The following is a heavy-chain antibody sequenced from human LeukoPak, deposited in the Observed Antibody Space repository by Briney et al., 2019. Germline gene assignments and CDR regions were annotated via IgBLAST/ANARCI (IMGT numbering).Heavy chain of an antibody. V-gene: IGHV4-59*01. J-gene: IGHJ4*02. D-gene: IGHD5-24*01. CDR3: ARNGRDGYKYVGY. CDR2: IYYSGST. CDR1: GGSISSYY. Sequence: SETLSLTRTVSGGSISSYYWSWIRHPPGKGLVWIVYIYYSGSTNYNPSLKSRVTISVDTSKDQFSLKLSSVTAADTAVYYCARNGRDGYKYVGYWGQGTLVTVSS.